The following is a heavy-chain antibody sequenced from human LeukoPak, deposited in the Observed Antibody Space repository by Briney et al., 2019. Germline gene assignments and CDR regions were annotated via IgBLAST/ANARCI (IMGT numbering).Heavy chain of an antibody. CDR3: ARGYYDSSGYGAFDI. CDR1: GGTFSSYA. V-gene: IGHV1-69*01. Sequence: SVKVSCKASGGTFSSYAISWVRQAPGQGLEWMGGIIPIFGTANYAQKYQGRVTITADESTSTAYMELSSLRSEDTAVYYCARGYYDSSGYGAFDIWGQGTMVTVSS. J-gene: IGHJ3*02. CDR2: IIPIFGTA. D-gene: IGHD3-22*01.